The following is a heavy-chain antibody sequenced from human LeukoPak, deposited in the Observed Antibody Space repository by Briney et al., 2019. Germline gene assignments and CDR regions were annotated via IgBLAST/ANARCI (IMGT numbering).Heavy chain of an antibody. D-gene: IGHD4-23*01. CDR1: GFTFTSYS. Sequence: PGGSLRLSCAASGFTFTSYSMNWVRQAPGKGLEWVSTISGGGGSTYYADSVKGRFTISRDNSKNTLYLQVNSLRAEDTAVYYCAKGSAQWELYDYWGQGTLVTVSS. V-gene: IGHV3-23*01. J-gene: IGHJ4*02. CDR2: ISGGGGST. CDR3: AKGSAQWELYDY.